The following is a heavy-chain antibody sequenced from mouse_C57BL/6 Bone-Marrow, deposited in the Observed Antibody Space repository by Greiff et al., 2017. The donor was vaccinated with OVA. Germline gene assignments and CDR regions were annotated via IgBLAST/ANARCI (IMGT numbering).Heavy chain of an antibody. CDR2: INYDGSST. CDR3: ARDKDYYGSYWYFDV. Sequence: EVQLVESAGGLVQPGSSLKLSCTASGFTFSDYYMAWVRQVPEKGLEWVANINYDGSSTYYLDSLKSRFIISRDNAKNILYLQMSSLKSEDTATYYCARDKDYYGSYWYFDVWGTGTTVTVSS. V-gene: IGHV5-16*01. J-gene: IGHJ1*03. D-gene: IGHD1-1*01. CDR1: GFTFSDYY.